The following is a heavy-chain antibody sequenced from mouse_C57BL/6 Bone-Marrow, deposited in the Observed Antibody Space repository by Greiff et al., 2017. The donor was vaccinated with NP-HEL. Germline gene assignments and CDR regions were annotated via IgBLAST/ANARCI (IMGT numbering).Heavy chain of an antibody. CDR2: IRNKANGYTT. V-gene: IGHV7-4*01. CDR3: VKAAYYYGSSRHYYAMDY. Sequence: EVNVVESGGGLVQPGASLRLSCAASGFTFTDYYMSWFRQPPGQAPAWLALIRNKANGYTTEYTASVKGRFTISRDNSQNILYLQMNTLRAEDSATYYCVKAAYYYGSSRHYYAMDYWGQGTSVTVSA. J-gene: IGHJ4*01. D-gene: IGHD1-1*01. CDR1: GFTFTDYY.